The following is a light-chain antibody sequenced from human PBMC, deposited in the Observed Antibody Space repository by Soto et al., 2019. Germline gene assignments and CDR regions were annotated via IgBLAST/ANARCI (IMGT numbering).Light chain of an antibody. CDR1: QYVGNS. Sequence: IRLTQSPTSLIASVGARVTITCQASQYVGNSPNWYQQKPGEPPRLLISGASNLEPGVPARFSVSGSWADFTFIISALQPEDVATYFCQPYDNISLSFGGGTKVEI. V-gene: IGKV1-33*01. J-gene: IGKJ4*01. CDR2: GAS. CDR3: QPYDNISLS.